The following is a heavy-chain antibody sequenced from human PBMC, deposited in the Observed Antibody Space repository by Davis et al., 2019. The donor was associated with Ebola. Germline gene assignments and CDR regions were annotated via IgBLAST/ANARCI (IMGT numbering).Heavy chain of an antibody. J-gene: IGHJ3*02. CDR2: ISYDGSNE. CDR3: ARTYYYDDRGYRNAFDI. Sequence: GESLKISCAAFGFTFSSYALHWVRQAPGKGLEWVAVISYDGSNEYYADSVKGRFTISRDNSRNTLFLQMNSLRAEDTAVYYCARTYYYDDRGYRNAFDIWGQGTTVTVSS. V-gene: IGHV3-30-3*01. CDR1: GFTFSSYA. D-gene: IGHD3-22*01.